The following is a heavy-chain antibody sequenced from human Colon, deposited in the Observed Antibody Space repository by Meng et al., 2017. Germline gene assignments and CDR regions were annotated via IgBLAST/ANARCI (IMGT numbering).Heavy chain of an antibody. J-gene: IGHJ4*02. Sequence: GESLKISCVGSGFIFSSVWMSWVRQAPGKGLEWIGRIKSIRDGGTVAYAAPAKGRFTISRDDSKNTLFLQVDSLKTEDTADYYCTTSDSGDYAGIWGRGTLVTVSS. V-gene: IGHV3-15*05. CDR3: TTSDSGDYAGI. CDR2: IKSIRDGGTV. CDR1: GFIFSSVW. D-gene: IGHD4-17*01.